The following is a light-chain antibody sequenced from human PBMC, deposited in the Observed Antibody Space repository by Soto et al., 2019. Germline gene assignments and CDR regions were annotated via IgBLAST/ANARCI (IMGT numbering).Light chain of an antibody. CDR1: ENIANY. CDR3: QQSYSTPRFS. CDR2: ASS. J-gene: IGKJ3*01. Sequence: DMEMVQSPSSLSASVGDRVTLTCRASENIANYLNWYQQKPGRAPKLLIYASSTLHSGVPSRLSGHGYGTDFTLTINDLQPGDVAVYFCQQSYSTPRFSFGPGT. V-gene: IGKV1-39*01.